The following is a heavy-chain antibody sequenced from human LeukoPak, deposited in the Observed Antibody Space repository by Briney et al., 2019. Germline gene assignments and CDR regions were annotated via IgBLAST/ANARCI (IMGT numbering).Heavy chain of an antibody. CDR3: AKSPTDYGDSSFDY. V-gene: IGHV3-23*01. CDR2: ISGSGGST. CDR1: GLTFSSYA. Sequence: AGGSLRLSCAASGLTFSSYAMSWVRQAPGKGLEWVSAISGSGGSTYYADSVKGRFTISRDNSKNTLYLQMNSLRAEDTAVYYCAKSPTDYGDSSFDYWGQGTLVTVSS. J-gene: IGHJ4*02. D-gene: IGHD4-17*01.